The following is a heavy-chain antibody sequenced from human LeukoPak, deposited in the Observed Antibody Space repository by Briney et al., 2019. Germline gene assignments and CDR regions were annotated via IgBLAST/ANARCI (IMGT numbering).Heavy chain of an antibody. Sequence: GGSLRLSCAASGFTFSSYSMNWVRQAPGKGLEWVSYISSSSSTIYYADSVKGQFTISRDNAKNSLYLQMNSLRAEDTAVYYCARRGIAVAGTYYFDYWGQGTLVTVSS. D-gene: IGHD6-19*01. V-gene: IGHV3-48*04. CDR2: ISSSSSTI. CDR1: GFTFSSYS. CDR3: ARRGIAVAGTYYFDY. J-gene: IGHJ4*02.